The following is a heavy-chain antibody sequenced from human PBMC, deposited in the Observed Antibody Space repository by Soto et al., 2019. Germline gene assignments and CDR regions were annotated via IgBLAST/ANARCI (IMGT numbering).Heavy chain of an antibody. CDR3: ARGAFGELLSSYYYYYGMDV. D-gene: IGHD3-10*01. V-gene: IGHV1-2*04. CDR1: GYTFTGYY. J-gene: IGHJ6*02. CDR2: INPNSGGT. Sequence: ASVKVSCKASGYTFTGYYMHWVRQAPGQGLEWMGWINPNSGGTNYAQKFQGWVTVTRDTSISTAYMELSRLRSDDTAVYYCARGAFGELLSSYYYYYGMDVWGQGTTVTVSS.